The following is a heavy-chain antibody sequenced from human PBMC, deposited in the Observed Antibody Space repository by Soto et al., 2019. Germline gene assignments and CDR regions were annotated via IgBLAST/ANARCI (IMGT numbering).Heavy chain of an antibody. CDR3: ATPSGLTVTGPDY. V-gene: IGHV3-23*01. D-gene: IGHD6-19*01. J-gene: IGHJ4*02. CDR2: IGGNGADT. CDR1: GFIFSNYA. Sequence: EVQLLESGGGLVQPGGSLRLSCAASGFIFSNYAMSWVRQAPGKGLEWVSAIGGNGADTYYADSVKGRFTISRDNSKNPLYLQMNSLRAEDTAVYFWATPSGLTVTGPDYWGQGTLVTVPS.